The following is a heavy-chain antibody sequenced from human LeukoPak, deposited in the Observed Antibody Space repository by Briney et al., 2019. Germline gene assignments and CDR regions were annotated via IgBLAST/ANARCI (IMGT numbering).Heavy chain of an antibody. J-gene: IGHJ4*02. D-gene: IGHD3-10*01. CDR2: INTKSGDT. CDR3: ARVGYYYGSGADY. V-gene: IGHV1-8*01. Sequence: GASVKVSCKASGYIFTRYDINWVRQATGQGLEWMGWINTKSGDTGHAQKCQGRVTMTRNTSISTAYMELSSLRSEDTAVYYCARVGYYYGSGADYWGQGTLVTVSS. CDR1: GYIFTRYD.